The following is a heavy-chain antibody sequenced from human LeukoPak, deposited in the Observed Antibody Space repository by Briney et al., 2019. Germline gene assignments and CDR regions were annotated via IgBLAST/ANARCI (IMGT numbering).Heavy chain of an antibody. CDR2: ISGSGGST. Sequence: GGSLRLSCAASGFTFSSYAMSWVRQAPGKGLEWVSAISGSGGSTYYADSVKGRFTISRDNSKNTLYLQMNSLRAEDTAVYYCAKREWLSDYYYYGMDVWGQGTTVTVPS. V-gene: IGHV3-23*01. J-gene: IGHJ6*02. CDR1: GFTFSSYA. CDR3: AKREWLSDYYYYGMDV. D-gene: IGHD3-3*01.